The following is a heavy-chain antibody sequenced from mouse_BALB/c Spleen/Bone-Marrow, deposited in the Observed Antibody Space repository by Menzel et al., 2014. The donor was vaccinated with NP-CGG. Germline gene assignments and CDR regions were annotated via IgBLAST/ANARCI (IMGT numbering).Heavy chain of an antibody. Sequence: EVQLQQSGPSLVKPSQTLSLTCSVTGDSITSGYWNWIRKFPGNKLEYMGYISYSGNTYYNPSLISRISITRDASKNQYYLQLNSVTTEDTATYYCTRDYYGPWSQGTTLTVSS. D-gene: IGHD1-2*01. CDR2: ISYSGNT. CDR1: GDSITSGY. J-gene: IGHJ2*01. V-gene: IGHV3-8*02. CDR3: TRDYYGP.